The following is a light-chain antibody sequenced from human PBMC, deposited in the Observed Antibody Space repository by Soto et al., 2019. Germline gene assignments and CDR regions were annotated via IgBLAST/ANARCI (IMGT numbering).Light chain of an antibody. CDR2: DAS. CDR3: QQRSNWPLT. CDR1: QSVSSY. V-gene: IGKV3-11*01. J-gene: IGKJ4*01. Sequence: EIVLTQSPATLSLSPGERATLSCRASQSVSSYLAWYQQKPGQAPRLLIYDASNRATSIPARFSGSGSGTDFTLTISGLEPEDFAVYYCQQRSNWPLTFGGVTKVEIK.